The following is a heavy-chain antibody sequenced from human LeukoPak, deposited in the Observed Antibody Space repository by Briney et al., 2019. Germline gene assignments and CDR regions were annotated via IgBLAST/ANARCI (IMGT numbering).Heavy chain of an antibody. CDR3: ARGLDSSGYYEQTFGY. D-gene: IGHD3-22*01. CDR2: ISRSGTSI. CDR1: GFTFSSYE. V-gene: IGHV3-48*03. Sequence: GGSLRLSRGASGFTFSSYEMNWVRQAPGKGLEWVSYISRSGTSIYYADSVKGRFTISRDNAKNSLYLQMNSLRAEDTAVYSCARGLDSSGYYEQTFGYWGQGTLVTVSS. J-gene: IGHJ4*02.